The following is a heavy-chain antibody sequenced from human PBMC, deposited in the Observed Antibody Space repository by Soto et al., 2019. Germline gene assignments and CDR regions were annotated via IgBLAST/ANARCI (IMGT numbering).Heavy chain of an antibody. V-gene: IGHV1-18*01. CDR2: ISTYNGNT. CDR1: GYTFISYG. J-gene: IGHJ4*02. CDR3: ARRGESDY. Sequence: ASVKVSCKASGYTFISYGISWVRQAPGQGLEWMGWISTYNGNTNYAQKLQGRVSMTTDTSTSTAYMEVRTLRSDDTAVYYCARRGESDYWGKGTLVPVSS.